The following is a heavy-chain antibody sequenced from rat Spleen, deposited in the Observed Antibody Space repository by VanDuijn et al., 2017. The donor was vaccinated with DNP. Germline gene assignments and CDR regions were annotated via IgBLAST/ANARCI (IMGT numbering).Heavy chain of an antibody. CDR1: GFTFSNYG. CDR2: ISTSGGST. Sequence: EVQLVESGGGLVQPGRSLKLSCAASGFTFSNYGMAWVRQAPKKGLEWVATISTSGGSTYYRDSVKGRFTISRDNAKSTLYLQMDSLRSEDTATYYCTTTAMDAWGQGVMVTVSS. CDR3: TTTAMDA. J-gene: IGHJ2*01. V-gene: IGHV5-27*01. D-gene: IGHD1-3*01.